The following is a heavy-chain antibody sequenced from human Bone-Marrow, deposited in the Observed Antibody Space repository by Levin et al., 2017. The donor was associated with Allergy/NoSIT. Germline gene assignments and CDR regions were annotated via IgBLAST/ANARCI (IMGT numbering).Heavy chain of an antibody. CDR2: IYYSGST. CDR3: AREMYYPDAFDI. J-gene: IGHJ3*02. CDR1: GGSISSGDYY. V-gene: IGHV4-30-4*01. D-gene: IGHD2-8*01. Sequence: SETLSLTCTVSGGSISSGDYYWSWIRQPPGKGLEWIGYIYYSGSTYYNPSLKSRVTISVDTSKNQFSLKLSSVTAADTAVYYCAREMYYPDAFDIWGQGTMVTVSS.